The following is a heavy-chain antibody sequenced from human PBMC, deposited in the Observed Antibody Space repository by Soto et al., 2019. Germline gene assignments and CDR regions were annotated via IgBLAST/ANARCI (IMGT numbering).Heavy chain of an antibody. CDR3: AREGAGSYWFDT. Sequence: KTSETLSLTCSISGGSISSGSYYWSWIRQHPEQGLEWIGYIHNNGATSYNPSLSSRVTISAATSKTRYSLSVYSVTAAATALYYGAREGAGSYWFDTWGQGLMVTVSS. J-gene: IGHJ5*02. D-gene: IGHD3-10*01. CDR1: GGSISSGSYY. CDR2: IHNNGAT. V-gene: IGHV4-31*03.